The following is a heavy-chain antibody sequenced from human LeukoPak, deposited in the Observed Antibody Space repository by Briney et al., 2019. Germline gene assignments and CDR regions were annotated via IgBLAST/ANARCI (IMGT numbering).Heavy chain of an antibody. CDR1: GGSISSYY. V-gene: IGHV4-59*08. J-gene: IGHJ4*02. D-gene: IGHD3-10*01. CDR3: ARHVGNSGSGSYLTYFVY. CDR2: IYYSGST. Sequence: SETLSLTCTVSGGSISSYYWSWIRQPPGKGLEWIGHIYYSGSTHYNPSRKSRVTISVDTSKNQFSLKLSSVTAADTAVYYCARHVGNSGSGSYLTYFVYWGQGTLVTVSS.